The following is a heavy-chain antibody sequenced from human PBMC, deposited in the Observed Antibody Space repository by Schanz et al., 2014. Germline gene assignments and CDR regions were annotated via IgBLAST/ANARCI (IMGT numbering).Heavy chain of an antibody. Sequence: EVQLLESGGGLVQPGGSLRLSCLASGFAFSSYGMNWLRQAPGKGLEWVSSISSGGGSTYYADSVKGRFTISRDNSKNTVHLQMNSLRAEDTAVYFCARGPSTGAFDICGQGTRVTVSS. CDR2: ISSGGGST. J-gene: IGHJ3*02. CDR3: ARGPSTGAFDI. V-gene: IGHV3-23*01. CDR1: GFAFSSYG.